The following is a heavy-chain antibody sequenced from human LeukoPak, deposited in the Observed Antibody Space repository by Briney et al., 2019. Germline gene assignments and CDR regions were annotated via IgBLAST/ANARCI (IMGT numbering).Heavy chain of an antibody. CDR2: INWNGGST. CDR3: ARGGPYYYDSNGYFDY. V-gene: IGHV3-20*04. J-gene: IGHJ4*02. Sequence: PGGSLRLSCAASGFTFDDYGMSWVRQAPGKGLEWVSGINWNGGSTGYADSVKGRFTISRDNAKNSLYLQMNSLRAEDTALYYCARGGPYYYDSNGYFDYWGQGTLVTVSS. CDR1: GFTFDDYG. D-gene: IGHD3-22*01.